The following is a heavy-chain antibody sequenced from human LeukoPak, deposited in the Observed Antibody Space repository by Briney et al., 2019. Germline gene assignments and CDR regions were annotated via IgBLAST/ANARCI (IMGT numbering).Heavy chain of an antibody. V-gene: IGHV3-23*01. J-gene: IGHJ3*02. CDR2: ISGSGGST. CDR3: AKDSDCTNGVCYYAFDI. D-gene: IGHD2-8*01. CDR1: GFTFSSYD. Sequence: GGSLRLSCAASGFTFSSYDMTWVRQAPGKGLEWVSAISGSGGSTYYADSVKGRFTISRDNSKNTLYLQMNSLRAEDTAVYYCAKDSDCTNGVCYYAFDIWGQGTMVTVSS.